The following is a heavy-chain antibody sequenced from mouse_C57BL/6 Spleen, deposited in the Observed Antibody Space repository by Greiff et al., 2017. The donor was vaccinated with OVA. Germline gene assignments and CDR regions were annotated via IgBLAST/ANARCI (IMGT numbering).Heavy chain of an antibody. Sequence: EVKLVESGGGLVKPGGSLKLSCAASGFTFSSYAMSWVRQTPEQRLEWVATISDGGSYTYYPDNVKGRFTISRDNAKNNLYLQMSHLKSEDKARYYCARAPDGYYPAWFAYWGQGTLVTVSA. CDR2: ISDGGSYT. CDR1: GFTFSSYA. V-gene: IGHV5-4*03. CDR3: ARAPDGYYPAWFAY. J-gene: IGHJ3*01. D-gene: IGHD2-3*01.